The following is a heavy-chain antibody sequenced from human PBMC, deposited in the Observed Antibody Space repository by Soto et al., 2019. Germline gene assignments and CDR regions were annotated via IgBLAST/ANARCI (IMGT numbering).Heavy chain of an antibody. CDR2: IYYSGST. CDR3: ARQGGYCSSTSCYPDENLDY. Sequence: SETLSLTCTVSGGSISSSSYYWGWIRQPPGKGLEWIGSIYYSGSTYYNPSLKSRVTISVDTSKNQFSLKLGSVTAADTAVYYCARQGGYCSSTSCYPDENLDYWGQGTLVTVSS. D-gene: IGHD2-2*01. J-gene: IGHJ4*02. CDR1: GGSISSSSYY. V-gene: IGHV4-39*01.